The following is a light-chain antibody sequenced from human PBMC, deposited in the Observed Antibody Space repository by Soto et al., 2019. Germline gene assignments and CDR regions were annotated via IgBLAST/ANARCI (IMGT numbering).Light chain of an antibody. V-gene: IGLV1-40*01. J-gene: IGLJ3*02. CDR2: GNS. CDR1: SSNIGAGYD. CDR3: QSYDNSLSGSRV. Sequence: QSVLTQPPSVSGAPGQRVTISCTGTSSNIGAGYDVHWYQQLPGTAPKLLIYGNSNRPSGVPDQFSGSRSGTSASLAITGLQAEDEADYYCQSYDNSLSGSRVFGGGTKLTVL.